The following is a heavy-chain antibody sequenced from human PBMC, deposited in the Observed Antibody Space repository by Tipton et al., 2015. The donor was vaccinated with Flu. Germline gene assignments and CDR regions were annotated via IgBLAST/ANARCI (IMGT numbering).Heavy chain of an antibody. Sequence: TLSLTCAVYGGSFSGYYWSWIRQPPGKGLEWIGEINHSGSTNYNPSLKSRVTISVDTSKNQFSLKLSSVTAADTAVYYCARQQWLADFDYWGQGTLVTVSS. V-gene: IGHV4-34*01. CDR2: INHSGST. CDR1: GGSFSGYY. CDR3: ARQQWLADFDY. D-gene: IGHD6-19*01. J-gene: IGHJ4*02.